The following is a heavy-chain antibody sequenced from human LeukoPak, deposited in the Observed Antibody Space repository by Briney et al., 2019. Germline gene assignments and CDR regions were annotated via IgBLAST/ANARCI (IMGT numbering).Heavy chain of an antibody. CDR3: AKGSTISEKYNFFDP. J-gene: IGHJ5*02. CDR2: IWYDGSNK. Sequence: PGGSLRLSCAASGFTFSSYGMHWVRQAPDKGLEWVALIWYDGSNKYYADSVKGRFTVSRDNANNSLYLLMNSLKTEDTAFYYCAKGSTISEKYNFFDPWGQGTLVTVST. V-gene: IGHV3-30*02. CDR1: GFTFSSYG.